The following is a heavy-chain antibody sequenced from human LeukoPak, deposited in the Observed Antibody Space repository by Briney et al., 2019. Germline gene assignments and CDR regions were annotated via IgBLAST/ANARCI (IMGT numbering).Heavy chain of an antibody. CDR2: IYYSGST. Sequence: SETLSLTCTVSGGSINSSSYYWGWIRQPPGKGLEWIGSIYYSGSTYYNPSLKSRVTISVDTSKNQFSLKLSSVTAADTAVYYCAREAANWNQGSLAWFDPWGQGTLVTVSS. CDR1: GGSINSSSYY. J-gene: IGHJ5*02. V-gene: IGHV4-39*07. D-gene: IGHD1-1*01. CDR3: AREAANWNQGSLAWFDP.